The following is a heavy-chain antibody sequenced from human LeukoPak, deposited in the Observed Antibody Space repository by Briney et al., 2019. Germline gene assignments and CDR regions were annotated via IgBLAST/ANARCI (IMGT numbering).Heavy chain of an antibody. Sequence: ASVTVSCKASGYILTTYYTDCERQRPGQGLEWMGLNIPRGGRNTRALNYSGRLPMPRHTSTRTLLMELSSLRSEDTAVYYCTSDQGRGYSLSGAFDCWGQGAMVTVSS. D-gene: IGHD5-18*01. CDR1: GYILTTYY. J-gene: IGHJ3*01. V-gene: IGHV1-46*01. CDR3: TSDQGRGYSLSGAFDC. CDR2: NIPRGGRN.